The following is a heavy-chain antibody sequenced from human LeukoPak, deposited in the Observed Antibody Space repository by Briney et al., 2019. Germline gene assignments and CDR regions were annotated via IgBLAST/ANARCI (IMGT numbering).Heavy chain of an antibody. CDR3: ARVGYYESSSAFDI. Sequence: GGSLRLSCAASGLTLTYNTMNWVRQAPGKGLEWISYISGSSGTIYYADSVKGRFTISRDNAKNSLYLQMSSLRVEDTAVYYCARVGYYESSSAFDIWGQGTRVTVSS. D-gene: IGHD3-22*01. V-gene: IGHV3-48*01. J-gene: IGHJ3*02. CDR2: ISGSSGTI. CDR1: GLTLTYNT.